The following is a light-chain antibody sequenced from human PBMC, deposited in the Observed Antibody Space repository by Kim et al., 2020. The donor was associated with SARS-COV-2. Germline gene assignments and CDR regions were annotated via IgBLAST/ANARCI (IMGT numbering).Light chain of an antibody. CDR1: QDISNY. J-gene: IGKJ5*01. Sequence: ASVGDRVTITCQASQDISNYLNWYQQKPGKAPKLLIYDASNLETGVPSRFSGSGSGTDFTFTISSLQPEDIATYYCQQYDDLLFTFGQGTRLEIK. CDR2: DAS. V-gene: IGKV1-33*01. CDR3: QQYDDLLFT.